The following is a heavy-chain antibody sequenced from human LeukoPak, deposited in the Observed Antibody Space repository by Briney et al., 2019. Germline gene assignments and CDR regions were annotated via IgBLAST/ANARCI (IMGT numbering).Heavy chain of an antibody. CDR1: GFTFSSYA. CDR3: ARDRTTSGDAAFDI. Sequence: PGRSLRLSRAASGFTFSSYAMQWVRQAPGKGLEWVAVISYDGNNKYYADSVKGRFTISRDNSKNTLYLQVSSLRTDDTAMYYCARDRTTSGDAAFDIWGQGTMVTVSS. CDR2: ISYDGNNK. J-gene: IGHJ3*02. V-gene: IGHV3-30*04. D-gene: IGHD7-27*01.